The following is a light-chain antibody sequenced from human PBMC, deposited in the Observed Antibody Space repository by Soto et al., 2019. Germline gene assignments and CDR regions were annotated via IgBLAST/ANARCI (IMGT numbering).Light chain of an antibody. CDR1: SSNIGAGYA. CDR2: GNT. V-gene: IGLV1-40*01. Sequence: QSVLTQPPSVSGAPGQRVTIYCTGSSSNIGAGYAVHWYQQLPGRAPKLLIYGNTNQPSGVPDRFSGSKSDTSASLAITGLQAEDEADYYCQSFASSLSVVFGGGTKVTVL. CDR3: QSFASSLSVV. J-gene: IGLJ2*01.